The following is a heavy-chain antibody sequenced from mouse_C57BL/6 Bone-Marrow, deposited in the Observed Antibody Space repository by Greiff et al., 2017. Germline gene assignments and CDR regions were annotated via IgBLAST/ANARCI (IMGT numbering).Heavy chain of an antibody. CDR2: IWWDDDK. J-gene: IGHJ3*01. CDR1: GFSLSTFGMG. D-gene: IGHD1-1*01. Sequence: QVTLKESGPGILQPSQTLSLTCSFSGFSLSTFGMGVGWIRQPSGKGLVWLAHIWWDDDKYYNPALKSRLTISKDTSKNQVFLKIAQVDTAATAKYYSARMHYGSSYGRFAYWGQGTLVTVSA. V-gene: IGHV8-8*01. CDR3: ARMHYGSSYGRFAY.